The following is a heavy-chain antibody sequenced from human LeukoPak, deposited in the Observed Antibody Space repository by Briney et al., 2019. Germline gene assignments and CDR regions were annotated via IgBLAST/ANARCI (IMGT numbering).Heavy chain of an antibody. CDR1: GYTLTELS. J-gene: IGHJ5*02. Sequence: ASVKVSCKVSGYTLTELSMHWVRQAPGKGLEWMGGFDPEDGETIYAQKFQGRVTMTEDTSTDTAYMELSSLRSEDTAVYYCATERFPEYYDSSGLHSFDPWGQGTLVTVSS. V-gene: IGHV1-24*01. CDR3: ATERFPEYYDSSGLHSFDP. D-gene: IGHD3-22*01. CDR2: FDPEDGET.